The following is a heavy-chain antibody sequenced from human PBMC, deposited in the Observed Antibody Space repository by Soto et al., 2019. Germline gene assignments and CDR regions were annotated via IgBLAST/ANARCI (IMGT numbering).Heavy chain of an antibody. V-gene: IGHV4-39*01. J-gene: IGHJ4*02. Sequence: PSETLSLTCTVSGGSISSSSYYWGWIRQPPGKGLEWIGSIYYSGSTYYNPSLKSRVTISVDTSKNQFSLKLSSVTAADTAVYYCAGQRELLQYFDYWGQGTLVTVSS. D-gene: IGHD1-26*01. CDR1: GGSISSSSYY. CDR3: AGQRELLQYFDY. CDR2: IYYSGST.